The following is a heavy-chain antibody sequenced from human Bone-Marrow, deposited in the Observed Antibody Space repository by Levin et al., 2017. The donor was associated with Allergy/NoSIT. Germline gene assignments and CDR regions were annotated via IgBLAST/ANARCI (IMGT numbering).Heavy chain of an antibody. V-gene: IGHV4-39*01. CDR3: ARAATLDRYFDS. D-gene: IGHD1-1*01. Sequence: SETLSLTCTVSGGSISRSSYYWGWIRQPPGKGLEWIGTIYYSGSTNYNPSLESRVTISVDTYKNQFSLKLSSVTAADTALYYCARAATLDRYFDSWGQGTLVTVSS. CDR2: IYYSGST. J-gene: IGHJ4*02. CDR1: GGSISRSSYY.